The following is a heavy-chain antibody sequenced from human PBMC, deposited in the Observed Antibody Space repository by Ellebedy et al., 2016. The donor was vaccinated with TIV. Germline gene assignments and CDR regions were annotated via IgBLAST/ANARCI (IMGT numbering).Heavy chain of an antibody. J-gene: IGHJ5*01. V-gene: IGHV3-48*02. CDR1: GFTFSSYN. Sequence: PGGSLRLSCAASGFTFSSYNMNWVRQAPGKGLEWVSHISTSGYTKYYAESVKGRFTISRDNAKNSLYLQMNSLRDEDTAVYYCARGLDYYDSSVYNWFDLWGQGTLVTVSS. CDR2: ISTSGYTK. CDR3: ARGLDYYDSSVYNWFDL. D-gene: IGHD3-22*01.